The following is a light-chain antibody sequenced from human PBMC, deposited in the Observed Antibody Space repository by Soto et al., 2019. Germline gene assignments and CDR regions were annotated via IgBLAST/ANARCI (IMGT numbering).Light chain of an antibody. J-gene: IGKJ5*01. CDR3: QQSYKTPHT. V-gene: IGKV1-5*03. CDR2: KAS. Sequence: DVQMTQSPSTLSASVGDRVTITCRASDSISTWLAWFQQRPGKAPKLLIYKASTLESGVPPRFSGRGSGREFTLTISSLEPDDFATYYCQQSYKTPHTFGQGTRLEIK. CDR1: DSISTW.